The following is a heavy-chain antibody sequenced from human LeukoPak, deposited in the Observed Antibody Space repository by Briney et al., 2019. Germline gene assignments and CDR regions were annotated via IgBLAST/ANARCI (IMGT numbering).Heavy chain of an antibody. V-gene: IGHV3-30*04. Sequence: GGSVRLSCAASGFTFSTYAMHWVRQAPGKGLEWVAVISYDGSNKYYADSVKGRFSISRDISKNTLYLQMNSLRAEDTALYYCAKDGTYYYDSSGYWGYFDYWGQGTLVTASS. J-gene: IGHJ4*02. CDR3: AKDGTYYYDSSGYWGYFDY. D-gene: IGHD3-22*01. CDR2: ISYDGSNK. CDR1: GFTFSTYA.